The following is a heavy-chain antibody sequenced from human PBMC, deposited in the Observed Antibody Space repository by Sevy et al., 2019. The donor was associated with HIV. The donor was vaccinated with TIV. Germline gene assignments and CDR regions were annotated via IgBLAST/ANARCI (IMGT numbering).Heavy chain of an antibody. CDR1: GGTFSSYA. CDR3: AMYGSGSYYTYYYGMDV. J-gene: IGHJ6*02. D-gene: IGHD3-10*01. Sequence: ASVKVSCKASGGTFSSYAISWVRQAPGQGLEWMGGIIPIFGTANYAQKFQGRVTITADESTSKAYMELSSLRSEDTAVYYCAMYGSGSYYTYYYGMDVWGQGTTVTVSS. V-gene: IGHV1-69*13. CDR2: IIPIFGTA.